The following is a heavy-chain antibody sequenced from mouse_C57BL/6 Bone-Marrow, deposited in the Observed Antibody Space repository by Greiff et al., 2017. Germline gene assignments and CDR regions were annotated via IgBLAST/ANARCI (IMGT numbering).Heavy chain of an antibody. CDR1: GFNIKDDY. Sequence: DVKLQESGAELVRPGASVKLSCTASGFNIKDDYMHWVKQRPEQGLEWIGWIDPENGDTEYASKFQGKATITADTSSNTAYLQLSSLTSEDTAVYYCTPIYFAMDYWGQGTSVTVSS. D-gene: IGHD6-5*01. J-gene: IGHJ4*01. CDR2: IDPENGDT. V-gene: IGHV14-4*01. CDR3: TPIYFAMDY.